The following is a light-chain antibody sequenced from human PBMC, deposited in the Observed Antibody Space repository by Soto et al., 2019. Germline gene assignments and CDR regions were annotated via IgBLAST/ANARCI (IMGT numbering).Light chain of an antibody. J-gene: IGKJ1*01. V-gene: IGKV3-15*01. CDR3: QQYNNWPPWT. CDR1: QSVSSN. CDR2: GAS. Sequence: ELVMTQSPVTLSVSPGERATLSCRASQSVSSNLAWYQQKPGQAPRLLIYGASTRATGIPARFSGGGSGTEFTLTISSLQSEDFAVYYCQQYNNWPPWTFGQGTKVDIK.